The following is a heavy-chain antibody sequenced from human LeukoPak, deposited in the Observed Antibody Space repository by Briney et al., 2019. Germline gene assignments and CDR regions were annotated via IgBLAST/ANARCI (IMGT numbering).Heavy chain of an antibody. CDR1: GGSISSYY. CDR2: IYYSGST. D-gene: IGHD1-26*01. CDR3: AKGFIGRSGKKGALDAFDI. J-gene: IGHJ3*02. Sequence: PETLSLTCTVSGGSISSYYWSWIRQPPGKGLEWIGYIYYSGSTNYNPSLKSRVTISVDTSKNQFSLKLSSVTAADTAVYYCAKGFIGRSGKKGALDAFDIWGQGTMVTVSS. V-gene: IGHV4-59*01.